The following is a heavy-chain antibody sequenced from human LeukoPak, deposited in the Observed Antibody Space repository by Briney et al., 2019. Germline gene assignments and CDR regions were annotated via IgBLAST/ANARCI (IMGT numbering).Heavy chain of an antibody. V-gene: IGHV4-4*07. CDR3: ANQGRVPDSFDI. Sequence: SETLSLTCSVSGGSIRSYYWSWSRQPAGKGLGWMGRIYTSGSTNYNPSLKSRVIISVDESNNPVSLRLSSVTAADTAVYSCANQGRVPDSFDIWGQGTTVTVSS. CDR2: IYTSGST. CDR1: GGSIRSYY. J-gene: IGHJ3*02. D-gene: IGHD3-10*01.